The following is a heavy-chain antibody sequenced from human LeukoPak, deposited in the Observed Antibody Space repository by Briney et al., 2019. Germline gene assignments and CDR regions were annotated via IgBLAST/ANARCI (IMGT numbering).Heavy chain of an antibody. CDR1: GGSISSSSYY. CDR3: ATEAVAVAATFDY. V-gene: IGHV4-39*07. D-gene: IGHD2-15*01. CDR2: IYYSGST. Sequence: SETLSLTCTGSGGSISSSSYYWGWIRQPPGKGLEWIGGIYYSGSTYYNPSLKSRVTISADTSKNHFSLKLSSVTAADTAVYYCATEAVAVAATFDYWGQGTLVTVSS. J-gene: IGHJ4*02.